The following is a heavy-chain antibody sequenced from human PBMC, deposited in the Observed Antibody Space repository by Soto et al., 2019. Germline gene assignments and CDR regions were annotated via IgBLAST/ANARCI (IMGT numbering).Heavy chain of an antibody. D-gene: IGHD6-19*01. CDR3: AKSQLAVAVYLKGYYYYGMDV. J-gene: IGHJ6*02. CDR1: GFTFSSYA. CDR2: ISGSGGST. V-gene: IGHV3-23*01. Sequence: PGGSLRLSCAASGFTFSSYAMSWVRQAPGKGLEWVSAISGSGGSTYYADSVKGRFTISRDNSKNTLYLQMNSLRAEDTAVYYCAKSQLAVAVYLKGYYYYGMDVWGQGTTVTVSS.